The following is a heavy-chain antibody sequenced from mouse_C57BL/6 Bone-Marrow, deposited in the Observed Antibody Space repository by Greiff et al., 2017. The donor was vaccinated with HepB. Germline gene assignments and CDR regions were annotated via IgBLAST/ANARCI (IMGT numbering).Heavy chain of an antibody. CDR3: ARGHYYGSSLAWFAY. J-gene: IGHJ3*01. CDR1: GYTFTSYG. V-gene: IGHV1-81*01. D-gene: IGHD1-1*01. Sequence: VQLQQSGAELARPGASVKLSCKASGYTFTSYGISWVKQRTGQGLEWIGEIYPRSGNTYYNEKFKGKATLTADKSSSTAYMELRSLTSEDSAVYFCARGHYYGSSLAWFAYWGQGTLVTVSA. CDR2: IYPRSGNT.